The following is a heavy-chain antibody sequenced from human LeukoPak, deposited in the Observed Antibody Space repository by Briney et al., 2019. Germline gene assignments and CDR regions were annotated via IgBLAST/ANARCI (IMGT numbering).Heavy chain of an antibody. J-gene: IGHJ5*02. Sequence: SETLSPTCAVYGGSFSGYYWSWIRQPPGKGLEWIGEINHSGSTNYNPSLKSRVTISVDTSKNQFSLKLSSVTAADTAVYYCARFTDRGWFDPWGQGTLVTVSS. CDR3: ARFTDRGWFDP. CDR1: GGSFSGYY. V-gene: IGHV4-34*01. D-gene: IGHD2-8*02. CDR2: INHSGST.